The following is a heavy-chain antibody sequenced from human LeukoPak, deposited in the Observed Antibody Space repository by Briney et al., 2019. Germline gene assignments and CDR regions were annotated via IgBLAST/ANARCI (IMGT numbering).Heavy chain of an antibody. D-gene: IGHD6-13*01. Sequence: GGSLRLSCAASGFTFSSYAMNWVRQAPGKGLEWVALISYGGSNKNYADSVKGRFTISRENAKNSLYLQMNSLEVGDTAVYYCARDRATAAAFGANWYYDIWGRGTLVTVSS. CDR2: ISYGGSNK. J-gene: IGHJ2*01. CDR1: GFTFSSYA. V-gene: IGHV3-30*14. CDR3: ARDRATAAAFGANWYYDI.